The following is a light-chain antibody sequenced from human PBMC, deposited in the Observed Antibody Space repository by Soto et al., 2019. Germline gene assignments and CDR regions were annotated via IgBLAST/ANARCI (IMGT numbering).Light chain of an antibody. CDR1: SSDVGGYNY. CDR2: AVS. J-gene: IGLJ1*01. CDR3: SSYTSSSTPYV. V-gene: IGLV2-14*01. Sequence: QSVLTQPASVSGSPGQSITISCTGTSSDVGGYNYVSWYQQHPGKAPPLMIYAVSNRPSGVSNRFSGSKSGNTASLTISGRQAEDEADYYCSSYTSSSTPYVFGTGTKLTVL.